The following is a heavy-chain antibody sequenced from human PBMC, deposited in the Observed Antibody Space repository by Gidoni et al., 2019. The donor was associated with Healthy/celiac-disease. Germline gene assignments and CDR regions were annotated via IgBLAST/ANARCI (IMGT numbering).Heavy chain of an antibody. CDR2: IIPIFGIA. Sequence: QVQLVQSGAEVKKPGSSAKVACKASGGTCSSYAISWVRQAPGQGLEWMGRIIPIFGIANYAQKFQGKVTITADKSTSTAYLELSSLRSGDTAVYCCAREGDFPGIQLWFVYCGQGTLVTVSS. V-gene: IGHV1-69*04. CDR1: GGTCSSYA. J-gene: IGHJ4*02. D-gene: IGHD5-18*01. CDR3: AREGDFPGIQLWFVY.